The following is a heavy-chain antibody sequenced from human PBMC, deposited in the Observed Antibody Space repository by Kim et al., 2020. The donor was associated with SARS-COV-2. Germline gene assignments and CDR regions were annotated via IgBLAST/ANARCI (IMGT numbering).Heavy chain of an antibody. D-gene: IGHD3-10*01. CDR1: GGSMSSYD. CDR2: IKYSWKT. Sequence: SETLSLTCTVSGGSMSSYDWSWIRQPPGKGLEWIGYIKYSWKTNYNPSRKSGVTISVDTSKNPYSLKLHSVTAPDTARNSCEPSAYYYADGGLYGYYF. CDR3: EPSAYYYADGGLYGYYF. J-gene: IGHJ4*01. V-gene: IGHV4-59*01.